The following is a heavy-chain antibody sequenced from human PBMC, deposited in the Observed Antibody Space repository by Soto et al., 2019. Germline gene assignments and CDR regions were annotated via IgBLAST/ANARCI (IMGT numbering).Heavy chain of an antibody. Sequence: GSVPTLGNPTQTLTLTCTFSGFSLSTSGVGVGWIRQPPGKALEWLALIYCNDDKRYSPSLKSRLTITKDTSKKQVVLTVTSMDPVDTATYYCAHPPRGIAGFYFEYWGQGTLVTVSS. J-gene: IGHJ4*02. CDR3: AHPPRGIAGFYFEY. CDR2: IYCNDDK. D-gene: IGHD6-13*01. CDR1: GFSLSTSGVG. V-gene: IGHV2-5*01.